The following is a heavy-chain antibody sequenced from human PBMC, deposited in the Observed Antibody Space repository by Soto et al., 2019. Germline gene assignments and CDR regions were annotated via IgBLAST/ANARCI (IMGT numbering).Heavy chain of an antibody. D-gene: IGHD5-12*01. V-gene: IGHV4-4*02. CDR1: GGSISSNKW. Sequence: SETLSLTCAVYGGSISSNKWWSWVRQPPGKGLEWIGEIYHSGSTNYNPSLKSRVTISLDKSKNQFSLKLSSVTAADTAVYYCAREGGVATPIGMDVWGQGTTVTVSS. CDR3: AREGGVATPIGMDV. CDR2: IYHSGST. J-gene: IGHJ6*02.